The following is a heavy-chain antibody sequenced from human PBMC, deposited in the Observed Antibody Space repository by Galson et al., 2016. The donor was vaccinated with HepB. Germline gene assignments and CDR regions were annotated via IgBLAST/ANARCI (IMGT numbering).Heavy chain of an antibody. V-gene: IGHV3-23*01. J-gene: IGHJ4*02. CDR3: AKCRKSDSTSCPNY. D-gene: IGHD2-2*01. Sequence: SLRLSRAASGVTFSSYGMHWVRQAPGKGLEWVSSISGSGGSTSYADSVKRRFTIARDNSKNTLYLQMNSLRAEYTALYFCAKCRKSDSTSCPNYWGQGTLVTVSS. CDR2: ISGSGGST. CDR1: GVTFSSYG.